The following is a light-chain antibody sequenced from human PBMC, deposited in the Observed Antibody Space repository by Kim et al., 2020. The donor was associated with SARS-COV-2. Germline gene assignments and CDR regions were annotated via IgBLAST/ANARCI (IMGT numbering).Light chain of an antibody. CDR2: DNN. J-gene: IGLJ3*02. V-gene: IGLV1-51*01. Sequence: GQKVTISCSGSTSNIGSNYVSWYQQLPGTAPKLLIYDNNRRPSGIPDRFSGSKSGTSATLGITGLQTGDEADYYCATWDAGLSAGVFGGGTQLTVL. CDR1: TSNIGSNY. CDR3: ATWDAGLSAGV.